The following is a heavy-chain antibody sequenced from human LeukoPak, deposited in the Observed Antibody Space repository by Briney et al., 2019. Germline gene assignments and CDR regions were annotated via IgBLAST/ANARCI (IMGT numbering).Heavy chain of an antibody. J-gene: IGHJ4*02. Sequence: SETLSLTCTVSGGSIRSSYYYWGWIRQPPGKGLEWIGEINHSGSTNYNPSLKSRVTISVDTSKNQFSLKLSSVTAADTAVYYCARRQKWELLSSWGQGTLVTVSS. CDR3: ARRQKWELLSS. V-gene: IGHV4-39*07. CDR2: INHSGST. D-gene: IGHD1-26*01. CDR1: GGSIRSSYYY.